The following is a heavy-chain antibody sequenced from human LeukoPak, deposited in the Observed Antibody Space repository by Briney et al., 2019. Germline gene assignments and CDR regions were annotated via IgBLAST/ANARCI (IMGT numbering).Heavy chain of an antibody. J-gene: IGHJ4*02. D-gene: IGHD6-13*01. V-gene: IGHV4-34*01. CDR2: INHSGST. CDR3: AREEKQQLAQGYYFDY. CDR1: GDSSSTYS. Sequence: PSETLSLTCTVSGDSSSTYSWTWLRQPPGKGLEWIGEINHSGSTNYNPSLKSRVTISVDTSKNQFSLKLSSVTAADTAVYYCAREEKQQLAQGYYFDYWGQGTLVTVSS.